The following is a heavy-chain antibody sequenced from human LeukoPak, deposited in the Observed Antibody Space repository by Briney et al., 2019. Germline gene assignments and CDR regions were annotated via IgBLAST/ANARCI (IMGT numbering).Heavy chain of an antibody. Sequence: PGGSLRLSCAASGFTFSSYAMSWVRQAPGKGLEWVGFIRSERYGGTVEYAASVKGRCIISRDDSKNIAYLEMSSLGTEDTAVYFCSKDEFGSSLYETTFDVWGPGAMVTVSA. V-gene: IGHV3-49*04. CDR3: SKDEFGSSLYETTFDV. D-gene: IGHD3-10*01. CDR2: IRSERYGGTV. CDR1: GFTFSSYA. J-gene: IGHJ3*01.